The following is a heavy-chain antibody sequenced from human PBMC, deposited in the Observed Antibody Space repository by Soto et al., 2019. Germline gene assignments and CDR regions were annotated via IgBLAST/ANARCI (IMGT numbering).Heavy chain of an antibody. CDR2: INHSGST. CDR3: ARLSRIAARSRDY. CDR1: GGSFSGYY. D-gene: IGHD6-6*01. V-gene: IGHV4-34*01. Sequence: SETLSLTCAVYGGSFSGYYWSWIRQPPGRGLEWIGEINHSGSTNYNPSLKSRVTISVDTSKNQFSLKLSSVTAADTAVYYCARLSRIAARSRDYWGQGTLVTVSS. J-gene: IGHJ4*02.